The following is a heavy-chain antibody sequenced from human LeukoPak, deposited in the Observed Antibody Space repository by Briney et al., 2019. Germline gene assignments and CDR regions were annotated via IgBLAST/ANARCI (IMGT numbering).Heavy chain of an antibody. CDR1: RYTFTSYG. J-gene: IGHJ4*02. V-gene: IGHV1-18*01. D-gene: IGHD1-26*01. CDR2: IKGYNWET. Sequence: ASVKVSCKASRYTFTSYGISWVRQAPGQGLEGMGWIKGYNWETDYAQKFQDRVNITTDTSRRTAYMELRSLRSDDTAVYYCAREGGIVGALDYWGQGTLVTVSS. CDR3: AREGGIVGALDY.